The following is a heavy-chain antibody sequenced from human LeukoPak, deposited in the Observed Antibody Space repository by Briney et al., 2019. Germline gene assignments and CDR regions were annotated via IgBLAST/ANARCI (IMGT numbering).Heavy chain of an antibody. CDR2: ISYDGTKK. CDR1: GFTFENYG. D-gene: IGHD3-10*01. J-gene: IGHJ4*02. Sequence: GRSLRLSCAPSGFTFENYGIQWVRRAPAKGLEWVPLISYDGTKKWYADSVKGRFTISRDNSKNTLYLQMNSLTAEDTAVYFCARDRGSFSSGTSYYDYWGQGTLVTVSS. V-gene: IGHV3-33*01. CDR3: ARDRGSFSSGTSYYDY.